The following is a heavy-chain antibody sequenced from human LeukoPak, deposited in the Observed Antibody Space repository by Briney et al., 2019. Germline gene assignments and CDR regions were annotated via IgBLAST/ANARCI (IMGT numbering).Heavy chain of an antibody. CDR1: GFTFSSYG. CDR3: AKTGGGYCSSTSCYVDY. V-gene: IGHV3-30*02. J-gene: IGHJ4*02. Sequence: GGSLRLSCAASGFTFSSYGMHWVRQAPGKGLEWVAFIRYDGSNKYYADSVKGRFTISRDNSKNTLYLQMNSLRAEDTAVYYCAKTGGGYCSSTSCYVDYWGQGTLVTVSS. D-gene: IGHD2-2*01. CDR2: IRYDGSNK.